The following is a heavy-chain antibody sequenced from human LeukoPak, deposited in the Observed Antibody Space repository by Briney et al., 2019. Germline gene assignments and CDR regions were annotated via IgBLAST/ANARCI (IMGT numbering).Heavy chain of an antibody. CDR3: AKPGDRYYYDSSGYYYFDY. CDR2: ISGSGGST. J-gene: IGHJ4*02. V-gene: IGHV3-23*01. CDR1: GLTFSTYW. Sequence: PGGSLRLSCAASGLTFSTYWMSWVRQAPGKGLERVSAISGSGGSTYYADSVKGRFTISRDNSKNTLYLQMNSLRAEDTAVYYCAKPGDRYYYDSSGYYYFDYWGQGTLVTVTS. D-gene: IGHD3-22*01.